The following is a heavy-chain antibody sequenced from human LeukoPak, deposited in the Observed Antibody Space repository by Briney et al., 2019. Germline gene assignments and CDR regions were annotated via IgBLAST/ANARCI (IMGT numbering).Heavy chain of an antibody. J-gene: IGHJ2*01. Sequence: GGSLRLSCAAAGFTFSSYAMSWVRQAPGKGLEWVSGISGSGGSTYYADSVKGRFTISRDNSKNTLYLQMNSLRAEDTAVYYCAKDLYHSYGAPFDYWGRGTLVTVSS. CDR3: AKDLYHSYGAPFDY. CDR2: ISGSGGST. CDR1: GFTFSSYA. D-gene: IGHD5-18*01. V-gene: IGHV3-23*01.